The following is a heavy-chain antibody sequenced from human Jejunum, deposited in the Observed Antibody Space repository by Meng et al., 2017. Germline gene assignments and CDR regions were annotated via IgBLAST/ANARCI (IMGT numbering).Heavy chain of an antibody. CDR2: IGGTSGNT. J-gene: IGHJ3*02. D-gene: IGHD1-26*01. V-gene: IGHV3-23*01. Sequence: GESLKISCAASGFTLYNFAMSWVRQAPGKGLEWVSTIGGTSGNTRYSDSVRDRFTASTDDSKTTLYLQMNTLRLDDTAVYYCARPYTFVWELPFEIWGQGAMVTVSS. CDR1: GFTLYNFA. CDR3: ARPYTFVWELPFEI.